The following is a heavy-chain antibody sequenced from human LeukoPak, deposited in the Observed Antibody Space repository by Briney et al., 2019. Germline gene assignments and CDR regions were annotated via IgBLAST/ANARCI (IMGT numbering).Heavy chain of an antibody. CDR1: GYTFTSYG. D-gene: IGHD1-26*01. CDR3: ARALTSGSYFLGYFDY. J-gene: IGHJ4*02. CDR2: ISPYNGNT. Sequence: ASVKVSCKASGYTFTSYGISWVRQAPGQGLEWMGWISPYNGNTNYAQKLQGRVTMTTDTSTRTAYMELRSQRSDDTAVYYCARALTSGSYFLGYFDYWGQGTLVTVSS. V-gene: IGHV1-18*04.